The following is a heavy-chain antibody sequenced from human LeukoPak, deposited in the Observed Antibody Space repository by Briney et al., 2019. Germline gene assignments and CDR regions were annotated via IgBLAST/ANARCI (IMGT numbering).Heavy chain of an antibody. V-gene: IGHV4-59*08. D-gene: IGHD2-2*01. J-gene: IGHJ4*02. CDR1: GGSISTFY. CDR2: IYYSGST. CDR3: ARRCNSDSCPFDF. Sequence: SETLSLICTVSGGSISTFYWSWIRQPPGKGLEWIGHIYYSGSTNYNPSLKSRVTISVDTSKNQFSLNLSSVTAADTAVYFCARRCNSDSCPFDFWGRGTLVTVSS.